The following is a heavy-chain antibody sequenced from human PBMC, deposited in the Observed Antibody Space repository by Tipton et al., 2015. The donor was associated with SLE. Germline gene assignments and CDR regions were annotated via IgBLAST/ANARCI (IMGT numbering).Heavy chain of an antibody. D-gene: IGHD3-22*01. CDR1: GFTFIANT. V-gene: IGHV3-21*03. Sequence: SLRLSCAASGFTFIANTMNWVRQAPGKGLEWVSFIDASSTYKFYADSVKGRFTVSRDNAKNLLFLQMSDLRAEDTGIYYCASPTHYYDRLGFSSGAFDIWGRGTLVTASS. CDR2: IDASSTYK. J-gene: IGHJ3*02. CDR3: ASPTHYYDRLGFSSGAFDI.